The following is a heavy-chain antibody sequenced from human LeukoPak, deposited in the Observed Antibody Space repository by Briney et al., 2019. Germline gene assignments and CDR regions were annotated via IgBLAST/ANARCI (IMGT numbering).Heavy chain of an antibody. CDR1: GFTVSSNY. Sequence: GGSLRLSCAASGFTVSSNYMSWLRQAPGKGLEWVSVIYSGGSTNYADSVRGRFTISRDNSKNTVYLQMNSLRAEDTAVYYCARDLLIGYSYAYHYWGQGTLVTVSS. J-gene: IGHJ4*02. CDR3: ARDLLIGYSYAYHY. D-gene: IGHD5-18*01. CDR2: IYSGGST. V-gene: IGHV3-66*01.